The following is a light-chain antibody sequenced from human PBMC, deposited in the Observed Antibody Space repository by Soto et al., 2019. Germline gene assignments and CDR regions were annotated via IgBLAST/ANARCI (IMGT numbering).Light chain of an antibody. Sequence: QSVLTQPASVSGSPGQSITISCTGTSRDVGGSNYVSWYQQHPGKAPKLIISDVSYRPSGVSNRFSGSKSGNTASLTISGLQVEDEADYYCSSYTSSSTYVFGTGTKLTVL. J-gene: IGLJ1*01. CDR1: SRDVGGSNY. CDR2: DVS. CDR3: SSYTSSSTYV. V-gene: IGLV2-14*01.